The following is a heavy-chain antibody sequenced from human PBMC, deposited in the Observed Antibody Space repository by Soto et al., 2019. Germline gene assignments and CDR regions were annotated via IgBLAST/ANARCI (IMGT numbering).Heavy chain of an antibody. CDR3: AKDRHAGCDR. J-gene: IGHJ5*02. V-gene: IGHV3-30*18. CDR2: ISYDGSNK. CDR1: GFTFSSYG. Sequence: GGSVRLSCAASGFTFSSYGMHWVRQAPGKGLEWVAVISYDGSNKYYADSVKGRFTISRDNSKNTLYLQMNSLRAEDTAVYYCAKDRHAGCDRCGQGALVTVHS.